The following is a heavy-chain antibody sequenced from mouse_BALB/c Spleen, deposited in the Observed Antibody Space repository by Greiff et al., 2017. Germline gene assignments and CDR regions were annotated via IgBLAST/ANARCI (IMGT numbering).Heavy chain of an antibody. J-gene: IGHJ4*01. Sequence: QVQLKESGPGLVQPSQSLSITCTVSGFSLTSYGVHWVRQSPGKGLEWLGVIWSGGSTDYNAAFISRLSICKDNSKSQVFFKMNSLQANDTAIYYCATSDGYYSYAMDYWGQGTSVTVSS. CDR1: GFSLTSYG. CDR2: IWSGGST. V-gene: IGHV2-2*02. D-gene: IGHD2-3*01. CDR3: ATSDGYYSYAMDY.